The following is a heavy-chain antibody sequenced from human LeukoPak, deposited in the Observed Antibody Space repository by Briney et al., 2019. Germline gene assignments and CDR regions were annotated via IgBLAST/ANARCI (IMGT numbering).Heavy chain of an antibody. V-gene: IGHV1-2*02. J-gene: IGHJ5*02. D-gene: IGHD2-21*01. CDR3: VRDDDSNCYDP. CDR1: GYTFTDYY. Sequence: EASVKVSCKASGYTFTDYYIHWVRQAPGQGLEWMGEINPKSGGTAYAQRFQGRVTMTRDTSISTVYTELRSLRSDDTAMYYCVRDDDSNCYDPWGQGTPVTVSS. CDR2: INPKSGGT.